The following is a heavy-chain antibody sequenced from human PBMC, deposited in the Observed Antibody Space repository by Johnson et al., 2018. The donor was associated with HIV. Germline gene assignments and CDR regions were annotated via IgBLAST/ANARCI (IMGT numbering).Heavy chain of an antibody. V-gene: IGHV3-66*01. CDR2: IYSGGST. CDR1: GLTVSTNY. CDR3: ARDLYNLWNDYPAFDI. J-gene: IGHJ3*02. D-gene: IGHD3-16*01. Sequence: VQLVESGGGVVQPGGSLRLSCAASGLTVSTNYMSWVRQAPGKGLEWVSVIYSGGSTYYADSVKGRFTISRDNSKNTLYLQMNSLRAEDTAVYYCARDLYNLWNDYPAFDIWGQGAMVTVSS.